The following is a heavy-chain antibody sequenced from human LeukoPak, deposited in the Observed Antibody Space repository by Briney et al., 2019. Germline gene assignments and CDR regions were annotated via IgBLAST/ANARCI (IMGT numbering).Heavy chain of an antibody. J-gene: IGHJ4*02. CDR3: ARAYSYSLDY. Sequence: GGSLRLSCAASGFNFSIYSMNWVRQAPGKGLEWVSYITRSSTTIYYADSVKGRFTISRDNAKNSLYLQMNSLRAEDTAVYYCARAYSYSLDYWGQGTLVTVSS. CDR2: ITRSSTTI. V-gene: IGHV3-48*01. CDR1: GFNFSIYS. D-gene: IGHD2-21*01.